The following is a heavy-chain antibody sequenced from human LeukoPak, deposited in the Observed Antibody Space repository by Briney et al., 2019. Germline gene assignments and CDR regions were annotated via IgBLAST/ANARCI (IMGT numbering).Heavy chain of an antibody. V-gene: IGHV4-31*03. J-gene: IGHJ4*02. CDR3: ARGISTGYYFDY. CDR1: GGSISSGGYC. Sequence: SQTLSLTCTVSGGSISSGGYCWSWIRQHPGKGLEWIGYIYGNGGTYYNPSLKSRVTMSVDTSKNQFSLKLISVAAADTAVYFCARGISTGYYFDYWGQGTLVTVSS. CDR2: IYGNGGT. D-gene: IGHD3-22*01.